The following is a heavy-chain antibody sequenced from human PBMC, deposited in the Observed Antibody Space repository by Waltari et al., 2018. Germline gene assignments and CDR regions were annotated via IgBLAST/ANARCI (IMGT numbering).Heavy chain of an antibody. CDR1: GFHFSSFW. CDR3: AKDLHWGQSDY. V-gene: IGHV3-74*01. CDR2: IKNDGSDS. J-gene: IGHJ4*02. Sequence: EVQLVESGGGLVQPGGSLRLTCAASGFHFSSFWMPLVRQVPGEGLVWVARIKNDGSDSGYADSVKGRFTISRDNAKNTLYLEMNSLRVEDTAVYYCAKDLHWGQSDYWGQGTLVTVSS. D-gene: IGHD3-16*01.